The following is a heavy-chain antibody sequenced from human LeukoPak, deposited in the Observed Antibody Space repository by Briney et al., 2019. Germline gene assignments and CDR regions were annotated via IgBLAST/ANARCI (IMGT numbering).Heavy chain of an antibody. Sequence: ASVKVSCKASGGTFSSYAISWVRQAPGQGLEWMGWINPNSGGTNYAQKFQGRVTMTRDTSISTAYMELSRLRSDDTAVYYCAPELENDAFDIWGQGTMVTVSS. CDR3: APELENDAFDI. J-gene: IGHJ3*02. V-gene: IGHV1-2*02. CDR1: GGTFSSYA. D-gene: IGHD1-1*01. CDR2: INPNSGGT.